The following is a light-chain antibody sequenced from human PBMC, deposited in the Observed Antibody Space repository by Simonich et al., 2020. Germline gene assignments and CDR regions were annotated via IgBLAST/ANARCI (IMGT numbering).Light chain of an antibody. CDR1: PSVLYSSNNKNY. CDR2: WAA. V-gene: IGKV4-1*01. CDR3: QQYYSTPYT. Sequence: DIVMTQSPDSLAVSLGARATINCKSSPSVLYSSNNKNYVAWYQQKPGQPPKLLIYWAATRASGVPDRFSGSGSGTDFTLTISSLQAEDVAVYYCQQYYSTPYTFGQGTKLEIK. J-gene: IGKJ2*01.